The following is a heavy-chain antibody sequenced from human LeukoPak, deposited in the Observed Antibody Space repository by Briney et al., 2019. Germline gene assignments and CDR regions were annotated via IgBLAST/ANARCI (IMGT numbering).Heavy chain of an antibody. J-gene: IGHJ5*02. CDR3: AREQILGYCSGGSCYSATDGYNWFDP. CDR1: GFTFSSYS. Sequence: PGGSLRLSCAASGFTFSSYSMNWVRQAPGKGLEWVSYISSSSSTIYYADSVKGRFTISRDNAKNSLYLQMNSLRAEDTAVYYCAREQILGYCSGGSCYSATDGYNWFDPWGQGTLVTVSS. CDR2: ISSSSSTI. V-gene: IGHV3-48*04. D-gene: IGHD2-15*01.